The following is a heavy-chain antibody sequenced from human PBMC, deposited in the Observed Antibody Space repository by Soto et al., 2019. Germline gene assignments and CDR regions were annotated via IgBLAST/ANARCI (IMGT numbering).Heavy chain of an antibody. J-gene: IGHJ5*02. Sequence: GGSLRLSCAASGFSFSSYWMHWVRQAPGKGLVWVSRINTDGSSTSYADSVKGRFTFSRDNAKNTLYLQMNSLRAEDTAVYYCAREVGTTLLDPWGQGTLVPVSS. CDR3: AREVGTTLLDP. CDR1: GFSFSSYW. D-gene: IGHD1-1*01. V-gene: IGHV3-74*01. CDR2: INTDGSST.